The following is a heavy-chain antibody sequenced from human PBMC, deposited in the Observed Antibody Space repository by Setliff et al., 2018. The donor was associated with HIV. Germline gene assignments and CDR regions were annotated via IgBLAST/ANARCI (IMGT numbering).Heavy chain of an antibody. J-gene: IGHJ5*02. D-gene: IGHD3-10*01. CDR1: GYTFTSYA. V-gene: IGHV1-3*01. Sequence: ASVKVSCKASGYTFTSYAMHWVRQAPGQRLEWMGWINAGNGNTKYSQKFQGRVTITRDTSASTAYMELSSLRSEDTAVYYCARPRSGGSGSYSRFDPWGQGTLVTVSS. CDR2: INAGNGNT. CDR3: ARPRSGGSGSYSRFDP.